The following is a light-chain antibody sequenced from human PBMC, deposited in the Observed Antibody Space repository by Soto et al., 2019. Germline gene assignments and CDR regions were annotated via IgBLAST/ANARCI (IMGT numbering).Light chain of an antibody. CDR2: AAS. CDR3: QQSYSTPIT. V-gene: IGKV1-39*01. J-gene: IGKJ5*01. Sequence: DLQMPQSPSSLSASVGHRVTITGRAGQSISSYLNWYAQKPREAPKLLIYAASSLQSGVPSRFSGSGSGTDFTLTISSLQPEDFATYYCQQSYSTPITFGQGTRLENK. CDR1: QSISSY.